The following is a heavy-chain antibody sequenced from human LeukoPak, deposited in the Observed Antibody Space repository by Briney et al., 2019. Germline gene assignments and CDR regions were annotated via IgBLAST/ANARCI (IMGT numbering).Heavy chain of an antibody. CDR1: GGSFSGYY. CDR3: ARGRRVPAAPYYYYGMDV. D-gene: IGHD2-2*01. Sequence: SETLSLTCAVYGGSFSGYYWSWIRQPPGKGLEWIGEINHSGSTNYSPSLKSRVTISVDTSKNQFSLKLSSVTAADTAVYYCARGRRVPAAPYYYYGMDVWGQGTTVTVSS. CDR2: INHSGST. V-gene: IGHV4-34*01. J-gene: IGHJ6*02.